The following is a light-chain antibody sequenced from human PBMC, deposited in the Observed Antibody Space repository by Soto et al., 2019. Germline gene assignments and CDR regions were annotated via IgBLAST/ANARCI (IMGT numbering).Light chain of an antibody. CDR3: LQDYNYPRT. CDR2: AAS. J-gene: IGKJ1*01. CDR1: QTVNTY. V-gene: IGKV1-6*01. Sequence: IQMTQSPSSLSASIGDRVTITCRASQTVNTYLHWYQQKPGKAPKLLIYAASSLQSGVPSRFSGSGSGTDFTLTISSLQPEDFATYYCLQDYNYPRTFGQGTKVDIK.